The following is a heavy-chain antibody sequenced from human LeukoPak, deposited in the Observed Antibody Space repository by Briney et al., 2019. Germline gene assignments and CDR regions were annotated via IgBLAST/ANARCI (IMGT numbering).Heavy chain of an antibody. CDR1: GGSISSGGYY. J-gene: IGHJ4*02. D-gene: IGHD3-22*01. CDR2: IYYSGST. V-gene: IGHV4-31*03. CDR3: ARTRSSGYFY. Sequence: SETLSLTCTVSGGSISSGGYYWSWIRQHPGKGLEWIGYIYYSGSTYYNPSLKSRVTISVDTSKNQFSLKLSSVTAADTAVYYCARTRSSGYFYWGQGTLVTVSS.